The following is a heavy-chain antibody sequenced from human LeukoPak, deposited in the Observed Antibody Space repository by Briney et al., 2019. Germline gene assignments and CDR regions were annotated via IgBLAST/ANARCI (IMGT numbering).Heavy chain of an antibody. CDR3: ARDRGYGVDY. J-gene: IGHJ4*02. V-gene: IGHV1-2*02. D-gene: IGHD3-10*01. Sequence: ASVKVSCKASGYTFAGYYVHWVRQAPGQGLEWMGWINPNSGDTKYVQRFQGRVTMTRGTSISTAYMDLSRLTSDDTAVYYCARDRGYGVDYWGQGTLVTVSS. CDR2: INPNSGDT. CDR1: GYTFAGYY.